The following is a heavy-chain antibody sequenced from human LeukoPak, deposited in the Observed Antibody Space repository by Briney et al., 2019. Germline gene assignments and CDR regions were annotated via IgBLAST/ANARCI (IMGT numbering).Heavy chain of an antibody. V-gene: IGHV1-18*04. D-gene: IGHD6-19*01. CDR3: ARGGAVAGYDY. CDR1: GYTFTSHD. Sequence: GASVKVSCKTSGYTFTSHDISWVRQAPGQGLEWVGWISGYNGNTNYARKLQGRVTVTTDTSTNTAYMDLRSLISDDTAVYYCARGGAVAGYDYWGQGNLVTVSS. J-gene: IGHJ4*02. CDR2: ISGYNGNT.